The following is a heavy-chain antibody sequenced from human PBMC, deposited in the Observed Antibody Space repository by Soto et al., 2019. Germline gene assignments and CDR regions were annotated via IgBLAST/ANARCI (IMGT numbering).Heavy chain of an antibody. CDR1: GGTFSSYA. CDR2: IIPVFGTG. V-gene: IGHV1-69*06. Sequence: QVQLVQSEAEVKKPGSSVKVSCKASGGTFSSYAISWVRQAPGQGLEWMGGIIPVFGTGIYAQKFQGRVTITADKSTNTAYMEVSSLRSEDMAVYFCARVGGTGGYTYGLDYWGQGTLVTVSS. CDR3: ARVGGTGGYTYGLDY. D-gene: IGHD5-18*01. J-gene: IGHJ4*02.